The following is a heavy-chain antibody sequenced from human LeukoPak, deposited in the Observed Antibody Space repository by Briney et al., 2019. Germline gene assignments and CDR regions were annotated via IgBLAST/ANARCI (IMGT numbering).Heavy chain of an antibody. CDR3: AKEGSSGWYSFFDY. D-gene: IGHD6-19*01. CDR1: GFTFSTYS. V-gene: IGHV3-21*04. Sequence: GGSLRLSCEASGFTFSTYSMNWVRQAPGKGLEWVSSISGNSRDIFYADSVKGRFTVSRDKSKNTLYLQMTSLRAEDTAVYYCAKEGSSGWYSFFDYWGPGTLVTVSS. J-gene: IGHJ4*02. CDR2: ISGNSRDI.